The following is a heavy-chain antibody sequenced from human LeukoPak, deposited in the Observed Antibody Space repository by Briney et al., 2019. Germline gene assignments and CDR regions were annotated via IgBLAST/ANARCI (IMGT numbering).Heavy chain of an antibody. Sequence: SETLSLTCTVSGGSISSSSYYWGWIRQPPGKALEWIGSIYYSGSTYYNPSLKSRVTISVDTSKNQFSLKLSSVTAADTAVYYCARTTDRICSGGSCHPNYFDYWGQGTLVTVSS. V-gene: IGHV4-39*01. J-gene: IGHJ4*02. CDR3: ARTTDRICSGGSCHPNYFDY. CDR1: GGSISSSSYY. D-gene: IGHD2-15*01. CDR2: IYYSGST.